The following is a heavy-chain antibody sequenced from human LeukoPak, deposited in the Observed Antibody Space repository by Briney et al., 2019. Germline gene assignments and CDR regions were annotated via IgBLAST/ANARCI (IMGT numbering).Heavy chain of an antibody. V-gene: IGHV3-23*01. J-gene: IGHJ4*02. CDR3: AKGSTSDDY. CDR2: ISVSDDST. CDR1: GFTSSDYT. D-gene: IGHD2-2*01. Sequence: GSLRLSCAASGFTSSDYTMNWVRQSPGKGLEWVSGISVSDDSTYYADSVKGRFTISRDTSNNMLYLQMNSLRAEDTAVYYCAKGSTSDDYWGQGTLVTVSS.